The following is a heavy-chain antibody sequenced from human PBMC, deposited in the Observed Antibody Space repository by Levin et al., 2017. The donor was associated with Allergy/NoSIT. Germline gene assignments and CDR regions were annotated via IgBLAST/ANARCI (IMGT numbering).Heavy chain of an antibody. CDR3: AGEPNSPYYYYYGLDV. J-gene: IGHJ6*02. Sequence: SETLSLTCTVSGDSISNDNYYWAWIRQPPGKGLEWIGSVYYTGSAYYNPSLKTRLTMSVDTSKNQFSLRFNSVTAADTAIYYCAGEPNSPYYYYYGLDVWGQWTAVTVSS. CDR1: GDSISNDNYY. V-gene: IGHV4-39*07. CDR2: VYYTGSA. D-gene: IGHD2/OR15-2a*01.